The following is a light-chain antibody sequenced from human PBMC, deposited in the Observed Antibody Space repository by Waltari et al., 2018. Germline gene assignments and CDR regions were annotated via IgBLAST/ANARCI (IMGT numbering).Light chain of an antibody. CDR3: NSRDSSGNPHVV. CDR2: GKN. Sequence: SSELTQDPAVSVALGQTVRITCQGDSLRSYYASRYQQKPGQAPVLVLYGKNNRPSGIPDRFSGSSSGNTASLTITGAQAEDEADYYCNSRDSSGNPHVVFGGGTKLTVL. V-gene: IGLV3-19*01. J-gene: IGLJ2*01. CDR1: SLRSYY.